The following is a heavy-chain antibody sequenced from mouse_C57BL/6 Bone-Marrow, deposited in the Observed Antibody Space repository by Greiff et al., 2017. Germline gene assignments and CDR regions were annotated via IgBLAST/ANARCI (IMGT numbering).Heavy chain of an antibody. CDR3: ARANCGGADFDV. CDR1: GYTFTSYW. CDR2: IDPNGGGT. D-gene: IGHD1-1*02. Sequence: VQLQQPGAELVKPGASVKLSCKASGYTFTSYWMHWVKQGPGRGLEWIGRIDPNGGGTQYNEKFKSKATLTVDKPSSTAYMQLSSLTSEDSAVYYWARANCGGADFDVWGTGTTVTVSS. J-gene: IGHJ1*03. V-gene: IGHV1-72*01.